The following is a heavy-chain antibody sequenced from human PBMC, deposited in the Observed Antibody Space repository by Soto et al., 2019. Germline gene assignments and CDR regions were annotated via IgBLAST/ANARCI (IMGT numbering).Heavy chain of an antibody. V-gene: IGHV1-69*13. D-gene: IGHD6-25*01. CDR1: GGTFSSYA. Sequence: SVKVSCKASGGTFSSYAISWVRQAPGQGLEWMGGIIPIFGTANYAQKFQGRVTITADESTSTAYMELSSLRSEDTAVYYCARTIESGYCCVLFDCWGQGSLVTVSS. CDR3: ARTIESGYCCVLFDC. CDR2: IIPIFGTA. J-gene: IGHJ4*02.